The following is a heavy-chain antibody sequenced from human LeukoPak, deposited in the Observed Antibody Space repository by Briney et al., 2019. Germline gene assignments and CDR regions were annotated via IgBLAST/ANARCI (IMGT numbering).Heavy chain of an antibody. V-gene: IGHV3-21*01. Sequence: GGSLRLSCAASGFSFSTYSMNWVCQAPGKGLEWVSSISGSSTYIYYADSVKGRFTISRDNAKNSLYLQMNSLRAEDTAVYYCARAGFYGDYTDYWGQGTLVTVSS. J-gene: IGHJ4*02. D-gene: IGHD4-17*01. CDR2: ISGSSTYI. CDR1: GFSFSTYS. CDR3: ARAGFYGDYTDY.